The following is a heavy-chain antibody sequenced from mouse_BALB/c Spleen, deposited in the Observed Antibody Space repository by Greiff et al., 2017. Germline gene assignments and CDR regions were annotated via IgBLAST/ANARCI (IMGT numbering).Heavy chain of an antibody. Sequence: VQLQQSGTVLARPGASVKMSCKASGYTFTSYWMHWVKQRPGQGLEWIGAIYPGNSDTSYNQKFKGKAKLTAVTSTSTAYMELSSLTNEDSAVYYCTRGMITTPYYAMDYWGQGTSVTVSS. D-gene: IGHD2-4*01. CDR3: TRGMITTPYYAMDY. V-gene: IGHV1-5*01. CDR2: IYPGNSDT. J-gene: IGHJ4*01. CDR1: GYTFTSYW.